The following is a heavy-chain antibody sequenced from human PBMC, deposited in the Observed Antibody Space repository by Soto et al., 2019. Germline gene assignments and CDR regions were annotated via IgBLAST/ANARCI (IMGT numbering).Heavy chain of an antibody. V-gene: IGHV4-39*01. CDR1: GGSISSSSYY. CDR3: ASTAEIGYLGYDMSYFDY. Sequence: QLQLQESGPGLVKPSETLSLTCTVSGGSISSSSYYWGWIRQPPGKGLEWIGSIYYSGCTYYNPSLKNRVTISVETSKNQFSLKLSSVTAADTAVYYCASTAEIGYLGYDMSYFDYWGQGTLVTVSS. CDR2: IYYSGCT. J-gene: IGHJ4*02. D-gene: IGHD5-12*01.